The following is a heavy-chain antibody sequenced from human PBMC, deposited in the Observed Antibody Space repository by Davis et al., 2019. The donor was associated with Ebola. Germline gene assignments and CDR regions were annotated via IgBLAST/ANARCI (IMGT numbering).Heavy chain of an antibody. D-gene: IGHD6-19*01. CDR1: GGSISPHC. V-gene: IGHV3-23*01. CDR3: AKDGYSSGWFLEY. Sequence: GGSLRLSCTVSGGSISPHCWSWVRQAPGKGLEWVSAIGGSGGGTYYADSVKGRFTISRDNSKYTLYLQMNSLRAEDTAVYYCAKDGYSSGWFLEYWGQGTLVTVSS. J-gene: IGHJ4*02. CDR2: IGGSGGGT.